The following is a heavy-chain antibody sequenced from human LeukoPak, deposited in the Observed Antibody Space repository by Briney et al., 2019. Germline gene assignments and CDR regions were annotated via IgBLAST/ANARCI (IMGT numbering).Heavy chain of an antibody. CDR3: GRQGYTASHYFLDF. CDR2: IYTTGTT. J-gene: IGHJ4*02. Sequence: TSETLSLTCTVSSGSISSYFWGWVRQPPGKGPEWIGRIYTTGTTHYNPSLKSRVTMSIDTSTNQFSLNLRSMTAADTAVYYCGRQGYTASHYFLDFWSQGTLVAVS. V-gene: IGHV4-4*07. D-gene: IGHD2-2*02. CDR1: SGSISSYF.